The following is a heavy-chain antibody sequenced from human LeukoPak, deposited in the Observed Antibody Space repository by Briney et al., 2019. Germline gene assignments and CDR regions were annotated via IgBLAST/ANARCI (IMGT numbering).Heavy chain of an antibody. CDR2: MNPNSGDT. D-gene: IGHD1-1*01. CDR1: VYTFTNFY. CDR3: AXXXXXXXIANCYVDY. V-gene: IGHV1-2*02. Sequence: ASVKVSCKASVYTFTNFYIHWVRQAPGQGLEWMGWMNPNSGDTSYAREFQDRVTMTRDTSLNTAYMELSRLRSDDTAVYFCAXXXXXXXIANCYVDYWGQGTLVTVSS. J-gene: IGHJ4*02.